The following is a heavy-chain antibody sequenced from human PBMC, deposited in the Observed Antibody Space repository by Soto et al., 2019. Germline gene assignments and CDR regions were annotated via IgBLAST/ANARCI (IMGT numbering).Heavy chain of an antibody. V-gene: IGHV3-74*01. J-gene: IGHJ4*02. Sequence: GGSLRLSCAASGFTFGNYWMHWVRQAPGKGLEWVSRMNSDGSTTNYADSVKGRFTVSRDNAKNTLYLQMNSLRAEDTAVYYCATAEVDYWGPGTLVTVSS. CDR1: GFTFGNYW. CDR2: MNSDGSTT. CDR3: ATAEVDY.